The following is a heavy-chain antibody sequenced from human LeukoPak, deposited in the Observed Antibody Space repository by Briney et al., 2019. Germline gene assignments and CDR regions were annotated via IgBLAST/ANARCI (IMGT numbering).Heavy chain of an antibody. D-gene: IGHD3-16*01. CDR1: GFTFSSYW. CDR2: INEDGSEK. V-gene: IGHV3-7*05. CDR3: ARVAGERGGAFDI. J-gene: IGHJ3*02. Sequence: GGSLRLSCAASGFTFSSYWMTWVRQAPGKGLEWVAYINEDGSEKYYVDSVKGRFTISRDNAEISLYAQMSSLRAEDTAVYYCARVAGERGGAFDIWGQGTMVTVSS.